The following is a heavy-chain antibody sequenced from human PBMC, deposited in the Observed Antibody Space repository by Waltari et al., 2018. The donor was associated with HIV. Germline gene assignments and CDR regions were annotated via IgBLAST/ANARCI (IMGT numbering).Heavy chain of an antibody. CDR3: ARIATPRGSSWDVDFDY. J-gene: IGHJ4*02. CDR1: GFTFTSYS. CDR2: ITTTANTI. V-gene: IGHV3-48*01. Sequence: EVQLMESGGDLIQPGGSLRLSCAASGFTFTSYSFIWVRQSPGTGLEWISHITTTANTIYYEDSVKGRLTTSRDNANNSLCLKINSGTAENTALYYCARIATPRGSSWDVDFDYWGQGTLVIV. D-gene: IGHD6-13*01.